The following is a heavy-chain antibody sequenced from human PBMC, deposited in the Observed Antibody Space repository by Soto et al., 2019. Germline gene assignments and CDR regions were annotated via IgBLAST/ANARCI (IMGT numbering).Heavy chain of an antibody. CDR1: GYTFTSYD. J-gene: IGHJ5*02. CDR3: APRQGGPVDTAMVSS. Sequence: AAVKVSCKASGYTFTSYDINWVRQATGQGLEWMGWMNPNSGNTGYAQKFQGRVTMTRNTSISTAYMELSSLRSEDTAVYYCAPRQGGPVDTAMVSSWGQGTLVTVSS. D-gene: IGHD5-18*01. CDR2: MNPNSGNT. V-gene: IGHV1-8*01.